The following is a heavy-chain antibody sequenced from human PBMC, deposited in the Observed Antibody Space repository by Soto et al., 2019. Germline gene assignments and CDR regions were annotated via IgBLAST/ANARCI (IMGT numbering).Heavy chain of an antibody. J-gene: IGHJ4*01. V-gene: IGHV1-18*04. CDR2: ISAYNGNT. Sequence: GASVQVSCKASGYTFTNYGISWVRQAPGQGLEWMGWISAYNGNTNYAQNLQGRVTMTTDTSTSTAYMELRSLRSDDTAVYYCARVDVLRFLERLIWGHGTLVTASS. CDR3: ARVDVLRFLERLI. CDR1: GYTFTNYG. D-gene: IGHD3-3*01.